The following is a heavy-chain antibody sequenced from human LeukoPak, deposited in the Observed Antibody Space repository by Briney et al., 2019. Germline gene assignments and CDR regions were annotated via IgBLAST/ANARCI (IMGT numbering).Heavy chain of an antibody. Sequence: PGGSLRLSCAASGFTFSVAAMTWVRQAPGKGLEWVSTLSGSGDSTYYADSVKGRFTISRDNSKNTLFLQMNSMRAEDTAVYYCAKEVWSAMYYFDFWGQGTLVTVSS. V-gene: IGHV3-23*01. J-gene: IGHJ4*02. CDR2: LSGSGDST. D-gene: IGHD2-2*01. CDR3: AKEVWSAMYYFDF. CDR1: GFTFSVAA.